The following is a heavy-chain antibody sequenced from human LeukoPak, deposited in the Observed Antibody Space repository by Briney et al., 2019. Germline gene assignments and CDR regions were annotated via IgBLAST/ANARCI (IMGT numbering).Heavy chain of an antibody. D-gene: IGHD3-3*01. J-gene: IGHJ4*02. V-gene: IGHV4-34*01. CDR2: INHSGST. CDR1: GGSFSGYY. Sequence: SETLSLTCAVYGGSFSGYYWSWIRQPPGKGLEWIGEINHSGSTNYNPSLKSRVTISVDTSKNQFSLKLSSVTAADTAVYYCAGVAYYDFWSGYYKSDYFDYWGQGTLVTVSS. CDR3: AGVAYYDFWSGYYKSDYFDY.